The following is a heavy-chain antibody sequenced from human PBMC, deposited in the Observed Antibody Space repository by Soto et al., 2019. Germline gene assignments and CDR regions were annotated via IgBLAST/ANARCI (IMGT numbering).Heavy chain of an antibody. CDR1: GGTFSNYA. CDR2: IIPIFGTG. D-gene: IGHD5-12*01. J-gene: IGHJ4*02. CDR3: ARPVEMATISRSYLFY. Sequence: QVQLVQSGAEVKKPGSSVKVSCKASGGTFSNYAINWVRQAPGQGLEWMGGIIPIFGTGNYAQKFQGRVTITADESTSTAYLDLSGLRPEDTAVYYCARPVEMATISRSYLFYWGQGPLVTVSS. V-gene: IGHV1-69*01.